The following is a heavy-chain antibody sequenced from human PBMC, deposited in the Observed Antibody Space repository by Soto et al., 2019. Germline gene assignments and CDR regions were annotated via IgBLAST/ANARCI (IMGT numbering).Heavy chain of an antibody. Sequence: GGSLRLSCAASGFTFSSYGMHWVRQAPGKGLEWVSAISGSGGSTYYADSVKGRFTISRDNSKNTLYLQMNSLRAEDTAVYYCARNTLDYYDSSGYAAFDIWGQGTMVTVS. V-gene: IGHV3-23*01. CDR1: GFTFSSYG. CDR3: ARNTLDYYDSSGYAAFDI. D-gene: IGHD3-22*01. CDR2: ISGSGGST. J-gene: IGHJ3*02.